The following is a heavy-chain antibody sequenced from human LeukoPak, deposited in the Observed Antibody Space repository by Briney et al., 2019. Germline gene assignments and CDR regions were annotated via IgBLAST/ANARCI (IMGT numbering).Heavy chain of an antibody. Sequence: SVKVSCRASGGTFSSYAISWVRQAPGQGLEWMGGIIPIFGTANYAQKFQGRVTITADKSTSTAYMELSSLRSEDTAVYYCASRAVAGTRLYWYFDLWGRGTLVTVSS. J-gene: IGHJ2*01. CDR2: IIPIFGTA. CDR3: ASRAVAGTRLYWYFDL. V-gene: IGHV1-69*06. D-gene: IGHD6-19*01. CDR1: GGTFSSYA.